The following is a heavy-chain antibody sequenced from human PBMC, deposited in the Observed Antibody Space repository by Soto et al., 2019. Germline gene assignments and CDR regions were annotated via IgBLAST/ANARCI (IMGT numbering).Heavy chain of an antibody. Sequence: GGSLRLSCAASGFTFSSYSMNWVRQAPGKGLEWVSYISSSSSTIYYADSVKGRFTISRDNAKNSLYLQMNSLRDEDTAVYYCARDFKVDYDSSGPSDAFDIWGQGTMVTVSS. J-gene: IGHJ3*02. CDR1: GFTFSSYS. CDR3: ARDFKVDYDSSGPSDAFDI. D-gene: IGHD3-22*01. V-gene: IGHV3-48*02. CDR2: ISSSSSTI.